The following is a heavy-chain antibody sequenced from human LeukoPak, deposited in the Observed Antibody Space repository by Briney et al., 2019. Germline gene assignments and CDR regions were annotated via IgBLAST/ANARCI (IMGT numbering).Heavy chain of an antibody. V-gene: IGHV4-61*02. D-gene: IGHD7-27*01. J-gene: IGHJ5*02. Sequence: SETLSLTRTVSGGSISSGSYYWSWVRQPAGKGLEWIGRIYTSGSTNYNPSLKSRVTISVDTSKNQFSLKLSSVTAADTAVYYCARDATGEFDPWGQGTLVTVSS. CDR1: GGSISSGSYY. CDR2: IYTSGST. CDR3: ARDATGEFDP.